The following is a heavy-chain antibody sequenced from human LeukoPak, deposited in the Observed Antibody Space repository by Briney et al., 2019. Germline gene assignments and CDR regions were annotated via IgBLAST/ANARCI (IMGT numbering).Heavy chain of an antibody. CDR2: ITGGGDRT. CDR3: VKGGVNWGAWDY. CDR1: GFTFTTYA. Sequence: GGSLRLSCVASGFTFTTYAMNWVRQAPGKGLEWVSGITGGGDRTFYADSVKGRFTISRDNSKNTLYLQMSSLRAEDTAVYYCVKGGVNWGAWDYWGQGTLVTVSS. V-gene: IGHV3-23*01. D-gene: IGHD7-27*01. J-gene: IGHJ4*02.